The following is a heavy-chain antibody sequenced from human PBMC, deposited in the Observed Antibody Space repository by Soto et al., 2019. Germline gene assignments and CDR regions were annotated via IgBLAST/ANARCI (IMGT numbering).Heavy chain of an antibody. CDR1: GGAISSYY. J-gene: IGHJ5*02. V-gene: IGHV4-4*07. D-gene: IGHD3-3*01. Sequence: LSLTCTVSGGAISSYYWTWIRQPAGKGLEWIGRIYSSGSTKYNPSLQSRVTMSLDTSKNQFSLRLTSVTAADTAVYYCARGQRFSDWFDPWGQGTLVTVSS. CDR3: ARGQRFSDWFDP. CDR2: IYSSGST.